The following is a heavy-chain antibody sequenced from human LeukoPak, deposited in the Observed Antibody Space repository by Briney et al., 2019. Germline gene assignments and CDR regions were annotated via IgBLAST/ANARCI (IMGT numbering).Heavy chain of an antibody. CDR1: GFTFSTYG. Sequence: GGSLRLSCAASGFTFSTYGMHWVRQAPGKGLEWLALIWYDGSNKYYADSVKDRFTISRDNYKNTLYLQMNSLRAEDTAVYYCARDQGCTSTDCYSLFFHYWGQGTLVTVSS. CDR3: ARDQGCTSTDCYSLFFHY. CDR2: IWYDGSNK. D-gene: IGHD2-2*01. V-gene: IGHV3-30*02. J-gene: IGHJ4*02.